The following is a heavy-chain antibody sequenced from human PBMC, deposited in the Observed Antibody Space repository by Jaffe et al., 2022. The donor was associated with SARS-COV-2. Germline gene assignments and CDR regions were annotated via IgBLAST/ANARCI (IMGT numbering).Heavy chain of an antibody. CDR1: GYTFTSYA. CDR3: AREEYCSSTSCDGYSSSWGKTDY. D-gene: IGHD2-2*01. Sequence: QVQLVQSGSELKKPGASVKVSCKASGYTFTSYAMNWVRQAPGQGLEWMGWINTNTGNPTYAQGFTGRFVFSLDTSVSTAYLQISSLKAEDTAVYYCAREEYCSSTSCDGYSSSWGKTDYWGQGTLVTVSS. V-gene: IGHV7-4-1*02. CDR2: INTNTGNP. J-gene: IGHJ4*02.